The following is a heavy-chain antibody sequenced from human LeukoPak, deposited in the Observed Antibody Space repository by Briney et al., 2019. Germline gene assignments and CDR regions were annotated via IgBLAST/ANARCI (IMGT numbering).Heavy chain of an antibody. CDR3: AARRGIAPRPLGS. V-gene: IGHV4-34*01. J-gene: IGHJ5*02. Sequence: SETLSLTCAVYGGSFSTYSWNWIRQPPGKGLEWIGEINHGGSTDYNPTLKSRVTISVDTSKNQFSPKLSSVTAADTAVYYCAARRGIAPRPLGSWGQGTLVTVSS. CDR1: GGSFSTYS. D-gene: IGHD6-6*01. CDR2: INHGGST.